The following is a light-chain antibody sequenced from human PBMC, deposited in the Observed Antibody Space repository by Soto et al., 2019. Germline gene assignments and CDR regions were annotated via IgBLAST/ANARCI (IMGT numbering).Light chain of an antibody. CDR3: QTWGTGIRV. Sequence: QPVLTQSPSASASLGASVKLTCTLSSGHSNYAIAWHQQQPEKGPRYLMTLNSDGSHTKGDGIPDRFSGSNSGAERYLTISSLQSEDEADYYCQTWGTGIRVFGGGTKVTVL. J-gene: IGLJ2*01. CDR1: SGHSNYA. V-gene: IGLV4-69*01. CDR2: LNSDGSH.